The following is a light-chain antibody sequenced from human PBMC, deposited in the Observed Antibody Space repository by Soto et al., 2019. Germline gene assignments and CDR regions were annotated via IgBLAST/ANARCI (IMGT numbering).Light chain of an antibody. CDR2: DTS. CDR1: QVIGDT. V-gene: IGKV3-15*01. J-gene: IGKJ4*01. Sequence: EVVMTQSPATLAVPPVKGASLSCMARQVIGDTLAWYQHKPGQTPRLLIYDTSTRATGVPARFSGSRSGTEFTLTINSLQSEDFAVYYCQRYNNWPLTFGGGTKVDIK. CDR3: QRYNNWPLT.